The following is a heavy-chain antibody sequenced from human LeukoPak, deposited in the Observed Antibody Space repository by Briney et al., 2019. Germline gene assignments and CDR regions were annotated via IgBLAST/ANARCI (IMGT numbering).Heavy chain of an antibody. CDR1: GFTFSSYA. V-gene: IGHV3-23*01. J-gene: IGHJ6*03. CDR3: ARDVGYSSSWYWYYYYYMDV. CDR2: ISGSGAAT. D-gene: IGHD6-13*01. Sequence: GGSLRPSCATSGFTFSSYAMSWVRQAPGKGLEWVSAISGSGAATYYADSVKVRFTISRDNSKNTLYLQMNSLRAEDTAVYYCARDVGYSSSWYWYYYYYMDVWGKGTTVTVSS.